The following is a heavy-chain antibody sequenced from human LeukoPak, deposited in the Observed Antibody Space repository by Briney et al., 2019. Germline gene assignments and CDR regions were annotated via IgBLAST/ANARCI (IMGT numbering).Heavy chain of an antibody. J-gene: IGHJ1*01. Sequence: NTSETLSLTCTASGGSISSSNYYWGWIRQPPGKGLEWIGNIYYSGSTYYNPSLKSRVTISVDTSKNQFSLKLNSVTAADTAVYYCARSYCSSTSCYAGGYFQHWGQGTLVTVSS. CDR3: ARSYCSSTSCYAGGYFQH. CDR2: IYYSGST. V-gene: IGHV4-39*01. CDR1: GGSISSSNYY. D-gene: IGHD2-2*01.